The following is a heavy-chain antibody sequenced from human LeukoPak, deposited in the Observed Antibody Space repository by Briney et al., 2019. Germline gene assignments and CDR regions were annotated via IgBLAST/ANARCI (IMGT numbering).Heavy chain of an antibody. CDR2: IYSGGST. J-gene: IGHJ4*02. CDR3: ASILRSSSGYYFDY. Sequence: GGSLRLSCAASGFTVSSNYMSWVRQAPGKGLEWVSVIYSGGSTYYADSVKGRFTISRDNSKNTLYLQMNSLRAEDTAVYYCASILRSSSGYYFDYWGQGTLVTVSS. V-gene: IGHV3-53*01. D-gene: IGHD3-10*01. CDR1: GFTVSSNY.